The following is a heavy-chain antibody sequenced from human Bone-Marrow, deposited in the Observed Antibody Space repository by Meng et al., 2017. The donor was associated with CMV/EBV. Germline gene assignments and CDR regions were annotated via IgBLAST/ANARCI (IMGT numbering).Heavy chain of an antibody. CDR2: INPNSGGT. CDR3: ARGVSRSRLPAAAITIWAVAGPFDY. CDR1: GYTFTGYY. J-gene: IGHJ4*02. Sequence: ASVKVSCKASGYTFTGYYMHWVRQAPGQGLEWMGWINPNSGGTNYAQKFQGRVTMTRDTSISTAYMELSRLRSDDTAVYYCARGVSRSRLPAAAITIWAVAGPFDYWGQGTRVTVYS. V-gene: IGHV1-2*02. D-gene: IGHD6-19*01.